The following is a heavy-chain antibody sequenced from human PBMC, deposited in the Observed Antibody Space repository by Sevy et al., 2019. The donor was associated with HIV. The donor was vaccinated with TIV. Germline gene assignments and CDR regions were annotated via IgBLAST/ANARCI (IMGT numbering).Heavy chain of an antibody. Sequence: GGSLRLSCAASGFTFSSYAMHWVRQAPGKGLEWVAVISNDGSNKYYADSVKGRFTISRDNSKNTLYLQMNSLRAEDTAVYYCARVARMYQLLFLYFQHWGQGTLVTVSS. J-gene: IGHJ1*01. CDR2: ISNDGSNK. D-gene: IGHD2-2*01. V-gene: IGHV3-30*04. CDR3: ARVARMYQLLFLYFQH. CDR1: GFTFSSYA.